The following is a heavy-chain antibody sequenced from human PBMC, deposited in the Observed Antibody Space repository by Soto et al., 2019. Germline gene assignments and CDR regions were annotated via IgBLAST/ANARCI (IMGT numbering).Heavy chain of an antibody. CDR3: ARDRLVAATSAPPYSYYGMDV. J-gene: IGHJ6*02. Sequence: GGSLRPACAPSRSTFSSYSTNWVSQPLGMGMEWVSSIIRSSRYIIYPDSVRGRLTIPRDTATNPPYLQINSLRATAPAVYYRARDRLVAATSAPPYSYYGMDVRGQGTTGTVSS. D-gene: IGHD2-15*01. CDR1: RSTFSSYS. CDR2: IIRSSRYI. V-gene: IGHV3-21*01.